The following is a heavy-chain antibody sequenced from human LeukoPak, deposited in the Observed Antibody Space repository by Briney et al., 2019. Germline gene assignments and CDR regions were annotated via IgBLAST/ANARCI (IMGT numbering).Heavy chain of an antibody. CDR2: IWYDGSNK. Sequence: GRSLRLSCAASGFTFSSYGMHWVRQAPGKGLEWVAVIWYDGSNKYYADSVKGRFTISRDNSKNTLYLQMNSLRAEDTAVYYCARGDYYGSRGDYWGQGTLATVSS. CDR3: ARGDYYGSRGDY. J-gene: IGHJ4*02. D-gene: IGHD3-10*01. V-gene: IGHV3-33*01. CDR1: GFTFSSYG.